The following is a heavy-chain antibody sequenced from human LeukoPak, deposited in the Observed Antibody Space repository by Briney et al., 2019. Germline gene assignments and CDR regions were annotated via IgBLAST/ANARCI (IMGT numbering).Heavy chain of an antibody. CDR3: ARHGITVAGGTDH. J-gene: IGHJ5*02. CDR2: INYSGTT. Sequence: KPSGTLSLTCTVSGGSISNYYWIWIRQPPGKGLEWIGYINYSGTTHYTPSLKSRVTISVDTSKNQFSLKLSSVTAADTAVYYCARHGITVAGGTDHWGQGTLVTVSS. V-gene: IGHV4-59*08. D-gene: IGHD6-19*01. CDR1: GGSISNYY.